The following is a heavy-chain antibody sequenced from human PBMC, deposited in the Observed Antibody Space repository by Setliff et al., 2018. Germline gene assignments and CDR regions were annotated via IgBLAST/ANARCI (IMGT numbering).Heavy chain of an antibody. D-gene: IGHD2-2*01. Sequence: PSETLSLTCAVYGGSFSTYFWSWIRQPPGKGLGWIGEISHSGSANYNPSLKSRVTMSVDTSKNQFSLNLNSVTAADTAVYYFRLAHCNTTSCEEALDFWSQGTRVTVSS. CDR3: RLAHCNTTSCEEALDF. CDR2: ISHSGSA. J-gene: IGHJ4*02. CDR1: GGSFSTYF. V-gene: IGHV4-34*01.